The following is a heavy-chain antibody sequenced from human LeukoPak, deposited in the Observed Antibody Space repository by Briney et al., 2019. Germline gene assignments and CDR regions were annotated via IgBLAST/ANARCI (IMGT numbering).Heavy chain of an antibody. J-gene: IGHJ4*02. CDR2: ISGSGVST. D-gene: IGHD3-10*01. CDR1: GFTFSSYA. CDR3: ARKYGSGSYSPPDY. Sequence: GGSLRLSCAASGFTFSSYAMSWVRRAPGKGLEWVSAISGSGVSTYYADSVKGRFTISRDNSKNTLYMQMNSLRAEDTAVYYCARKYGSGSYSPPDYWGQGTLVTVSS. V-gene: IGHV3-23*01.